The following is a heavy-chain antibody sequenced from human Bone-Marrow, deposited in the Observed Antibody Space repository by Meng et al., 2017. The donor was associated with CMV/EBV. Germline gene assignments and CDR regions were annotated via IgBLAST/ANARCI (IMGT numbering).Heavy chain of an antibody. Sequence: GGSLRLSCAASGFTFSSYSMSWVRQAPGQGLEWVSAIRNREDTTYYADSVKGRFTISRDSSKSTLYLQMSSLRADDTAIYYCAKQEKSTNGWHFDCWDQGTLVTVSS. V-gene: IGHV3-23*01. CDR2: IRNREDTT. CDR1: GFTFSSYS. CDR3: AKQEKSTNGWHFDC. J-gene: IGHJ4*02. D-gene: IGHD6-19*01.